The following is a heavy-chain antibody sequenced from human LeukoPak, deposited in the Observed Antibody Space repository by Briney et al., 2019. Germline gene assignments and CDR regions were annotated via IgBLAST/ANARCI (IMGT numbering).Heavy chain of an antibody. V-gene: IGHV4-59*01. CDR2: IYYSGTT. D-gene: IGHD6-13*01. J-gene: IGHJ4*02. Sequence: SSETLSLTCTVSGGSISSYYWSWIRQPPGKGLEWIGYIYYSGTTNYNPSLKSRVTISVDTSKNQFSLKLSSVTAADTAVYYCARGVYVAAAQYGYWGQGTLVTVSS. CDR1: GGSISSYY. CDR3: ARGVYVAAAQYGY.